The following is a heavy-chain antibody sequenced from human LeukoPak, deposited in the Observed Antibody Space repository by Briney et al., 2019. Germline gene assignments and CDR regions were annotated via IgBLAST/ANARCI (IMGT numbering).Heavy chain of an antibody. J-gene: IGHJ6*03. Sequence: PGGSLRLSCAASGFTFSSYAMTWVRQAPGKGLEWVSAISGSGGSTYYADSVKGRFTISRDNSKNTLYLQMNSLRAEDTAVYYCAKQAYYDSSGYYPNYYYYYMDVWGKGTMVTVS. CDR1: GFTFSSYA. CDR2: ISGSGGST. CDR3: AKQAYYDSSGYYPNYYYYYMDV. V-gene: IGHV3-23*01. D-gene: IGHD3-22*01.